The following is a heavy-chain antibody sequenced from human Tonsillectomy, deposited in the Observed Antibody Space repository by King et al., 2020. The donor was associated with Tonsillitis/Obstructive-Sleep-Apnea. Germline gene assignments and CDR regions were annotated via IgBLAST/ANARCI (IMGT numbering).Heavy chain of an antibody. J-gene: IGHJ4*02. CDR2: IFGDDNK. V-gene: IGHV2-5*02. Sequence: TLKESGPTLVKRTQTLTLTCTFSGFSLTTSRVGVGWIRQPPGKALEWLALIFGDDNKRYSPALKSRLTITKDTSKNQVVLRMTNMDPVDTATYYCAHHHYNCWSEWWGQGTLVTVSS. CDR3: AHHHYNCWSEW. CDR1: GFSLTTSRVG. D-gene: IGHD3-3*01.